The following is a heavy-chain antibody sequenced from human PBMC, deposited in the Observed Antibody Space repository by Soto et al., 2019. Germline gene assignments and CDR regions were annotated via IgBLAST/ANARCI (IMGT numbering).Heavy chain of an antibody. CDR2: INHSGST. D-gene: IGHD5-12*01. CDR1: GGSFSGNY. V-gene: IGHV4-34*01. CDR3: ARGGKYSGFGQDFDY. J-gene: IGHJ4*02. Sequence: ETLSLTCAVYGGSFSGNYWSWIRQPPGKGLEWIGEINHSGSTNYNPSLKSRVTISVDTSKNQFSLKLSSVTAADTAVYYCARGGKYSGFGQDFDYWGQGTLVTVSS.